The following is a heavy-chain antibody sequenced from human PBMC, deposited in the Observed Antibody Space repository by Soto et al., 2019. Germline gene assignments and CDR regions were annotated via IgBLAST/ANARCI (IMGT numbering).Heavy chain of an antibody. V-gene: IGHV4-4*07. D-gene: IGHD2-2*01. J-gene: IGHJ5*02. CDR3: AKGAGQPWFDP. CDR2: IQTNGHT. Sequence: QVQLQESGPGLVKPSETLSLICSVSGGSLSGYHWSWIRQPAGKGLEWLGRIQTNGHTDYDPSLKSRVTISIDTSNTQFSLTVTSVTAAATAFYFCAKGAGQPWFDPWGQGTLVTVSS. CDR1: GGSLSGYH.